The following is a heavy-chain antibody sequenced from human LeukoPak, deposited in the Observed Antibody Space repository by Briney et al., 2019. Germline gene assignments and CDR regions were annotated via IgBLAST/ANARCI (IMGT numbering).Heavy chain of an antibody. CDR1: GGSISSDY. V-gene: IGHV4-59*01. CDR2: ISYSGST. D-gene: IGHD6-19*01. J-gene: IGHJ4*02. CDR3: AREAVSGWYDYFDS. Sequence: SGTLSLTCTVSGGSISSDYWSWIRQPPGKGLEWIGYISYSGSTNYNPSLRSRVTISVDRSKNQFSLRLSSVTAADTAVYYCAREAVSGWYDYFDSWGQGTLVTVSS.